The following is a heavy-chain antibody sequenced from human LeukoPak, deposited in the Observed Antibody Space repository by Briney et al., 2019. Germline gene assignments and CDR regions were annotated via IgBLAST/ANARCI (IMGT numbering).Heavy chain of an antibody. J-gene: IGHJ5*02. Sequence: ASVKVSCKASGHTFTDYYMHWVRQAPGQGLEWMGWISAYNGNTNYAQKLQGRVTMTTDTSTSTAYMELRSLRSDDTAVYYCARDTYYDILTGYYRPNNWFDPWGQGTLVTVSS. D-gene: IGHD3-9*01. CDR1: GHTFTDYY. CDR2: ISAYNGNT. V-gene: IGHV1-18*04. CDR3: ARDTYYDILTGYYRPNNWFDP.